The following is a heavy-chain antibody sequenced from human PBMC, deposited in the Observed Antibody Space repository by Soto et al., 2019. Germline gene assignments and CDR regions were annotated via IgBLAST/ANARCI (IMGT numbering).Heavy chain of an antibody. CDR2: IYSGGST. Sequence: EVQLVETGGGLIQPGGSLRLSCAASGFTVSSNYMSWVRQAPGKGLEWVSVIYSGGSTYYADSVKGRFTISRDNCKNTLYLQMNSLRAEDTAVYYCARDRGVSPPNYYFYGMDVWGQGTTVTLSS. CDR3: ARDRGVSPPNYYFYGMDV. V-gene: IGHV3-53*02. D-gene: IGHD3-10*01. CDR1: GFTVSSNY. J-gene: IGHJ6*02.